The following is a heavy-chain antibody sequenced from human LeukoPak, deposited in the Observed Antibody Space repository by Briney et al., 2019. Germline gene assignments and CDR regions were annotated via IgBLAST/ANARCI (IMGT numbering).Heavy chain of an antibody. CDR2: IWYDGSNK. V-gene: IGHV3-33*08. Sequence: PGGSLRLSCAASGFTFSSYSMNWVRQAPGKGLEWVAVIWYDGSNKYYADSVKGRFTISRDNSKNTLYLQMNSLRAEDTAVYYCARDGSGPAAYYYYYMDVWGKGTTVTVSS. CDR3: ARDGSGPAAYYYYYMDV. D-gene: IGHD2-2*01. J-gene: IGHJ6*03. CDR1: GFTFSSYS.